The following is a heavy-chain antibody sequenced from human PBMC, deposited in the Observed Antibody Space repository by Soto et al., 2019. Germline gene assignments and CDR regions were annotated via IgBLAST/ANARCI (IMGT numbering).Heavy chain of an antibody. D-gene: IGHD7-27*01. V-gene: IGHV6-1*01. CDR3: ARVPHWGSDDAFDI. Sequence: PSQTLSLTCAISGDSVSSNSAAWNWIRQSPSRGLEWLGRTYYRSKWYNDYAVSVKSRITINPDTSKNQFSLQLSSVTPEDTAVYFCARVPHWGSDDAFDIWGQETMVTVSS. CDR2: TYYRSKWYN. CDR1: GDSVSSNSAA. J-gene: IGHJ3*02.